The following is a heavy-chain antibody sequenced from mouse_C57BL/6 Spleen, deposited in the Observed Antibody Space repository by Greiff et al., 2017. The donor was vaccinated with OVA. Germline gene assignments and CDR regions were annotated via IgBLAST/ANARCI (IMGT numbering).Heavy chain of an antibody. J-gene: IGHJ2*01. CDR2: INPNNGGT. Sequence: EVQLQQSGPELVKPGASVKIPCKASGYTFTDYNMDWVKQSHGKSLEWIGDINPNNGGTIYNQKFKGKATLTVDKSSSTAYMELRSLTSEDTAVYYCARSGEKGDPYYFDYWGQGTTLTVSS. D-gene: IGHD2-13*01. CDR3: ARSGEKGDPYYFDY. V-gene: IGHV1-18*01. CDR1: GYTFTDYN.